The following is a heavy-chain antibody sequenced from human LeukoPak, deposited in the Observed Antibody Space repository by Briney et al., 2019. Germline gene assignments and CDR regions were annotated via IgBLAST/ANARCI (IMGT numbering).Heavy chain of an antibody. J-gene: IGHJ4*02. CDR2: ISWNSGSI. V-gene: IGHV3-9*01. D-gene: IGHD3-3*01. CDR1: GFTFDDYA. Sequence: GRSLRLSCAASGFTFDDYAMPWVRQAPGKGLEWASGISWNSGSIGYADSVKGRFTISRDNAKNSLYLQMNSLRAEDTALYYCAKDIEGDFWSGYSYFDYWGQGTLVTVSS. CDR3: AKDIEGDFWSGYSYFDY.